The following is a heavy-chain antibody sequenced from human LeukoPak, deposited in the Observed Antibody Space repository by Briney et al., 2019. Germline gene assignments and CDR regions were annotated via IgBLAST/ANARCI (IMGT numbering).Heavy chain of an antibody. CDR1: GYTFSAYY. J-gene: IGHJ6*02. Sequence: ASVKVSCKASGYTFSAYYMHWVRQAPGQGLEWMGWTHPNSGGTNYAQNFQGRVTMTRDTSINTAYMELSRLRSDDTAVYYCAKEASPGYGMGVWGQGTTVTVSS. CDR2: THPNSGGT. CDR3: AKEASPGYGMGV. V-gene: IGHV1-2*02.